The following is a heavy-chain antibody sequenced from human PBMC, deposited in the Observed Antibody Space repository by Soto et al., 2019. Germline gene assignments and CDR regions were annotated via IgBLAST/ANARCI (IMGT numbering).Heavy chain of an antibody. CDR2: IFPGDSDT. V-gene: IGHV5-51*01. Sequence: GESLKISCKASGYSFTNYWIGWVRQMPGKGLEWMGLIFPGDSDTRYSPSFQGQVTISADKSISTAHLQWSSLKASDTAIYFCVRPTRDGYGAEAYYFDSWGQGTPVTSPQ. D-gene: IGHD3-22*01. CDR1: GYSFTNYW. CDR3: VRPTRDGYGAEAYYFDS. J-gene: IGHJ4*02.